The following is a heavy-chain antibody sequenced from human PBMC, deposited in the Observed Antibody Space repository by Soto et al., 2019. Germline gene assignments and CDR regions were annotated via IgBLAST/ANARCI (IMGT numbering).Heavy chain of an antibody. J-gene: IGHJ6*02. CDR3: ARRVRGVIIPDYYGMDV. Sequence: SVKVSCKASGGTFSSYAISWVRQAPGQGLEWMGGIIPIFGTANYAQKFQGRVTITADESTSTAYMELSSLRSEDTAVYCCARRVRGVIIPDYYGMDVWGQGTTVTVSS. CDR1: GGTFSSYA. V-gene: IGHV1-69*13. CDR2: IIPIFGTA. D-gene: IGHD3-10*01.